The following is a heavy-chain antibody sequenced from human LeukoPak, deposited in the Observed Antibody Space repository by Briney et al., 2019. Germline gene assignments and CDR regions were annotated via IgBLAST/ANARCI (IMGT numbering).Heavy chain of an antibody. CDR3: ARDVVGATYFHH. V-gene: IGHV4-61*01. D-gene: IGHD1-26*01. CDR2: IYYSAST. J-gene: IGHJ1*01. CDR1: GGSVSSGSYY. Sequence: SDTLSLTCTVSGGSVSSGSYYRSWIRQPPGKGLEWIGHIYYSASTDYNPSLKSRVTISADTSKTQFSLKLSSVSAADTAVYYCARDVVGATYFHHWGQGTLVTVSS.